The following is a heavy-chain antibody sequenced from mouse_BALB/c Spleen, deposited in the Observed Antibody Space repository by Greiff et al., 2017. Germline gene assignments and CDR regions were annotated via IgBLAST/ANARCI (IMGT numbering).Heavy chain of an antibody. CDR3: ASLVWYPYYFDY. V-gene: IGHV1-66*01. CDR2: IFPGSGNT. D-gene: IGHD2-10*02. J-gene: IGHJ2*01. Sequence: VQLKQSGPELVKPGASVKISCKASAYSFPSYYIHWVKQRPGQGLEWIGWIFPGSGNTKYNEKFKGKATLTADTSSSTAYMQLSSLTSEDSAVYFCASLVWYPYYFDYWGQGTTLTVSS. CDR1: AYSFPSYY.